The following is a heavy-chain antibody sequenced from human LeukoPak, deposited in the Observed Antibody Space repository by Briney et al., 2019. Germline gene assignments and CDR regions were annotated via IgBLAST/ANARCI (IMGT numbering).Heavy chain of an antibody. CDR2: IRYDGSNK. CDR3: ARAGARYYYYYYMDV. Sequence: GGSLRLSCAASGFTFSSYGMHWVRQAPGKGLEWVAFIRYDGSNKYYADSVKGRFTISRNNSKNTLYLQMNSLRAEDTAVYYCARAGARYYYYYYMDVWGKGTTVTVSS. J-gene: IGHJ6*03. D-gene: IGHD3-10*01. V-gene: IGHV3-30*02. CDR1: GFTFSSYG.